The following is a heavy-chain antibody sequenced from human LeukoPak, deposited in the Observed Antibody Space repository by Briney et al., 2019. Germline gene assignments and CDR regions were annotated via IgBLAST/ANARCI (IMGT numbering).Heavy chain of an antibody. D-gene: IGHD3-10*02. CDR3: ARDLCSGSYSSY. CDR1: GFTFSSYS. J-gene: IGHJ4*02. Sequence: GGSLRLSCAASGFTFSSYSMNWVRQAPGKGLVWVSSISSSSSYIYYADSVKGRFTISRDNAKNSLYLQMNSLRAEDTAVYYCARDLCSGSYSSYWGQGTLVTVSS. V-gene: IGHV3-21*01. CDR2: ISSSSSYI.